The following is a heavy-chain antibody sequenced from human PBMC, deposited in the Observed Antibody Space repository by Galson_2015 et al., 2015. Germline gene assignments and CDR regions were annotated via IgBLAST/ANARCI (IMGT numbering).Heavy chain of an antibody. CDR2: ISNSGGST. V-gene: IGHV3-23*01. CDR3: AKGGGWLYYFDY. CDR1: GFSFGIFA. D-gene: IGHD5-12*01. J-gene: IGHJ4*02. Sequence: SLRLCYEASGFSFGIFAMNWVRQAPGKGLEWVSAISNSGGSTYQADSVKGRFTISRDNSKNTLFLQINSLRAEDTAVYYCAKGGGWLYYFDYWGQGTVVTVSS.